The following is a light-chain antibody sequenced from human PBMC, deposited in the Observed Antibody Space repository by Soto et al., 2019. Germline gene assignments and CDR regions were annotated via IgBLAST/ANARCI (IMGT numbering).Light chain of an antibody. Sequence: EIVMTQSPATLSVSAGERATLSCRASQSFSSDLAWYHQKPGQAPRLLIYDASNRATGIPARFSGSGSGTDFTLTISSLEPEDFAVYYCQQRSNWPPSITFGQGTRLEI. CDR3: QQRSNWPPSIT. V-gene: IGKV3-11*01. CDR1: QSFSSD. CDR2: DAS. J-gene: IGKJ5*01.